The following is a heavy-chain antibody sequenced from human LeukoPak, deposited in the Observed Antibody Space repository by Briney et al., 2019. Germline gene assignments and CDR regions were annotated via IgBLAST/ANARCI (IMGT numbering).Heavy chain of an antibody. CDR1: GYTFTGYY. D-gene: IGHD3-22*01. V-gene: IGHV1-2*02. CDR2: INPNSGGT. J-gene: IGHJ5*02. CDR3: ARAYYYDRDWFDP. Sequence: ASVKVSCKASGYTFTGYYMHWVRQAPGQELEWMGWINPNSGGTNYAQKFQGRVTMTRDTSISTAYMELSRLRSDDTAVYYCARAYYYDRDWFDPWGQGTLVTVSS.